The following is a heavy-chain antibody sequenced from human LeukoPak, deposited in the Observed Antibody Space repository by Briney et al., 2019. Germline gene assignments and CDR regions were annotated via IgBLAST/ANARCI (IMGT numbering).Heavy chain of an antibody. J-gene: IGHJ4*02. Sequence: SETLSLTCTVSGGSIRSYYWSWIRQPPGKGLEWIGSIYYSGSTYYNPSLKSRVTVSVDTSKNQFSLKLSSVTAADTAVYYCVRGSTLRHYQYWGQGTLVTVSS. D-gene: IGHD3-16*01. CDR2: IYYSGST. CDR1: GGSIRSYY. V-gene: IGHV4-59*05. CDR3: VRGSTLRHYQY.